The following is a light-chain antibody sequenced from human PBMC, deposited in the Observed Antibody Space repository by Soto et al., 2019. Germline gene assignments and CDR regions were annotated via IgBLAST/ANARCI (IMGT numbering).Light chain of an antibody. V-gene: IGKV1-6*01. CDR3: LQDFDYPWT. CDR1: HDIRRD. J-gene: IGKJ1*01. CDR2: GSS. Sequence: GDSVTITCRASHDIRRDLAWFQQRPGKAPKILIYGSSDLQSGVPSRFSGSGSGTDFSLTIISLQPEDFATYFCLQDFDYPWTFGQGTKVDNK.